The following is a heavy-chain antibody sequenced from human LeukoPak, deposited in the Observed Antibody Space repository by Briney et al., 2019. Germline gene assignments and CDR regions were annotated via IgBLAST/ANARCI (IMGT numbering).Heavy chain of an antibody. Sequence: SETLSLTCAVYGGSFSGYYWSWIRQPPGKGLEWIGEIYHSGSTNYNPSLKSRVTISVDKSKNQFSLKLSSVTAADTAVYYCARDRESYLPVGSYHYFDYWGQGTLVTVPS. J-gene: IGHJ4*02. CDR2: IYHSGST. CDR3: ARDRESYLPVGSYHYFDY. D-gene: IGHD1-26*01. V-gene: IGHV4-34*01. CDR1: GGSFSGYY.